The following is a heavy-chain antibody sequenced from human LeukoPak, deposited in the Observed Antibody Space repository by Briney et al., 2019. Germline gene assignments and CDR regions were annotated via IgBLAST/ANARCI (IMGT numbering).Heavy chain of an antibody. CDR1: GFTFGEFA. CDR2: VSGDGGRT. V-gene: IGHV3-43*02. J-gene: IGHJ1*01. D-gene: IGHD2-2*01. CDR3: ARDSMSRAPTYFHH. Sequence: PGGSLRHSCAASGFTFGEFAMHWVRQAPGKGLEWVSFVSGDGGRTDYADSVKGRFTISRDNSKNSLYLQMNSLTAEDTAFYFSARDSMSRAPTYFHHWGQGTLVTVSA.